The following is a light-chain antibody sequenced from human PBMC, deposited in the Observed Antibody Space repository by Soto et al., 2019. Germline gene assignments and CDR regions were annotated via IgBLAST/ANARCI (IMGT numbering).Light chain of an antibody. V-gene: IGKV3-15*01. CDR2: VAS. CDR1: QSIRTN. CDR3: QQYHKWPPFT. J-gene: IGKJ4*01. Sequence: EIVMTQSPATLSVSPGERATLSCRASQSIRTNLAWYQQKPGQAPRLLIFVASTRAAGIPARFSGSGSGTEFTLTIDSLQSEDFAVYYCQQYHKWPPFTFGGGTKVDIK.